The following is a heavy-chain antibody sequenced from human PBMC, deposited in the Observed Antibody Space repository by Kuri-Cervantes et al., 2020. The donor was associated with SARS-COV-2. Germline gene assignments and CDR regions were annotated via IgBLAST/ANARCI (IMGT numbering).Heavy chain of an antibody. CDR2: IKQGGSEK. D-gene: IGHD3-10*01. Sequence: GGSLRLSCAASGFTFSNYWISWVRQAPGKGLEWVANIKQGGSEKHYVDSVKGRFTISRDDAKNSMYLQMNGLRAEDTAVYYCAREGRGGGGMDVWGQGTTVTVSS. CDR3: AREGRGGGGMDV. J-gene: IGHJ6*02. CDR1: GFTFSNYW. V-gene: IGHV3-7*01.